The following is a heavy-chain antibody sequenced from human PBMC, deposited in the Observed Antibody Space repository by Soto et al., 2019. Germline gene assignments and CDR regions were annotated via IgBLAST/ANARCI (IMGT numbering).Heavy chain of an antibody. Sequence: QVQLVESGGGVVQPGRSLRLSCAASGFTFSSCAMQWVRQAPGKGLEWVARISYDGSNKYYADSVKGRFTISRDNSKNTLYLQMHSLRAEDTAVYYCARDKRDLRFLEWSYYFDYWGQGTLVTVSS. CDR2: ISYDGSNK. V-gene: IGHV3-30-3*01. D-gene: IGHD3-3*01. CDR3: ARDKRDLRFLEWSYYFDY. J-gene: IGHJ4*02. CDR1: GFTFSSCA.